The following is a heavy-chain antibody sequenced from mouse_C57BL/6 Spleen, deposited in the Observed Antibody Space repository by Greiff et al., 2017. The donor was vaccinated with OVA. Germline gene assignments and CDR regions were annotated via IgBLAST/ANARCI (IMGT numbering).Heavy chain of an antibody. CDR1: GYAFTNYL. V-gene: IGHV1-54*01. J-gene: IGHJ3*01. CDR2: INPGSGGT. CDR3: AKFTPFAC. Sequence: QVQLKESGAELVRPGTSVKVSCKASGYAFTNYLIAWVKQRPGQGLEWIGVINPGSGGTNYNEKFKGKATLTADKSSSTAYMQLSSLTSEDSAVCFCAKFTPFACWGQGTLVTVSA.